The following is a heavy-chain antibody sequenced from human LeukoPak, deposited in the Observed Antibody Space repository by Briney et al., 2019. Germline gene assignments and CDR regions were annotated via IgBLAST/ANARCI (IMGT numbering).Heavy chain of an antibody. CDR2: INHSGST. Sequence: SETLSLTCAVYGGSFSGYFWSWIRQPPGKGLEWIGEINHSGSTTYNPSLKSRVTISVDSSKNQFSLKLSSVTAADTAVYYCARGNCSSTSCYLSNWFDPWGQGTLVTVSS. CDR3: ARGNCSSTSCYLSNWFDP. CDR1: GGSFSGYF. V-gene: IGHV4-34*01. D-gene: IGHD2-2*01. J-gene: IGHJ5*02.